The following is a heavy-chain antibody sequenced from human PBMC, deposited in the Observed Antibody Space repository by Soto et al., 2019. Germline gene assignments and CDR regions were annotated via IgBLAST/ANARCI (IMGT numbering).Heavy chain of an antibody. Sequence: GASVKVSCKASGYTFTSYGISWVRQAPGQGLEWMGWISAYNGNTNYAQKLQGRVTMTTDTSTGTAYMELRSLRSDDTAVYYCARAPRELPRDAFDIWGQGTMVTVSS. CDR3: ARAPRELPRDAFDI. J-gene: IGHJ3*02. V-gene: IGHV1-18*04. CDR1: GYTFTSYG. D-gene: IGHD1-26*01. CDR2: ISAYNGNT.